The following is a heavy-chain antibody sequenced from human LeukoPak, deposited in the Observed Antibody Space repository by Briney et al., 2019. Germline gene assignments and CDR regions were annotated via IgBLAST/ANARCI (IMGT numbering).Heavy chain of an antibody. CDR2: ISSSSTYI. CDR3: ARDVGYCSGGSCPTGYYFDY. V-gene: IGHV3-21*01. D-gene: IGHD2-15*01. CDR1: GFTFSSYS. J-gene: IGHJ4*02. Sequence: PGGSLRLSCAASGFTFSSYSMNWVRQAPGNGLERGSSISSSSTYIYYADSVKGRFTISRDNAQNSLYLQMNSLRDEDTAVYYCARDVGYCSGGSCPTGYYFDYWGQGTLVTVSS.